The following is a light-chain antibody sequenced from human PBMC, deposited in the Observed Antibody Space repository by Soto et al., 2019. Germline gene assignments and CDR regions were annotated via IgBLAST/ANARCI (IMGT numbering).Light chain of an antibody. CDR3: AAWDDSPNGSV. CDR1: SSNIGSYT. Sequence: QSVLTQPPSASGTPGQTVTVSCSGSSSNIGSYTVNWYQQLPGTAPKLVIYSNHQRPSGVPDRFSGSKSGTSASLAISGLQSEDEADYYCAAWDDSPNGSVFGSGTKLTVL. V-gene: IGLV1-44*01. CDR2: SNH. J-gene: IGLJ1*01.